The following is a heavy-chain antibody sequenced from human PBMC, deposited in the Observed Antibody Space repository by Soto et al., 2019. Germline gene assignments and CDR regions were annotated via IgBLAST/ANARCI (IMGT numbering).Heavy chain of an antibody. V-gene: IGHV3-74*01. Sequence: GGSLRLSCAASGFTFSSYWMHWVRQAPGKGLVWVSRINSDGSSTSYADSVKGRFTISRDNAKNTLYLQMNSLRAEDTAVYYCARVRLSWHVYYGMDVWGQGTTVTVSS. CDR1: GFTFSSYW. J-gene: IGHJ6*02. CDR3: ARVRLSWHVYYGMDV. CDR2: INSDGSST.